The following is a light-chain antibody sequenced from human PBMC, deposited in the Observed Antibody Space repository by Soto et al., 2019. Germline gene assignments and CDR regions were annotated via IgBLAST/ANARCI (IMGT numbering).Light chain of an antibody. CDR2: AAS. CDR3: QQSYSTLYT. J-gene: IGKJ2*01. CDR1: QSISSY. Sequence: DIQMTQSPSSLSASVGDRVTITCRASQSISSYLNWYQQKPGKAPKLLIYAASSLHSGVPSRFSGSGSGTDFTLTISSLQPEDFATYFCQQSYSTLYTVGQGTKLEIK. V-gene: IGKV1-39*01.